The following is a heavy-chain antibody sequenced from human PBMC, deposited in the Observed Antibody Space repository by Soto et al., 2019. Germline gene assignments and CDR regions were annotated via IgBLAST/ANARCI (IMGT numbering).Heavy chain of an antibody. V-gene: IGHV4-4*02. D-gene: IGHD3-3*01. CDR3: SLWSGYSYGMDV. CDR1: GGSISSSNW. J-gene: IGHJ6*02. CDR2: IYHSGNT. Sequence: LSLTCIVSGGSISSSNWCSWVRQPPGKGLEWIGEIYHSGNTNYNPSLKSRVTISVDKSKNQFSLKLRSVTAADTAVYYCSLWSGYSYGMDVWGQGTTVTVSS.